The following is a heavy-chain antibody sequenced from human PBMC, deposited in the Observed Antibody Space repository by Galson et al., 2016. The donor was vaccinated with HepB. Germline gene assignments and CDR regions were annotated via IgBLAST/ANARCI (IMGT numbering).Heavy chain of an antibody. CDR2: LYWDDDK. V-gene: IGHV2-5*02. D-gene: IGHD2-21*02. J-gene: IGHJ3*02. Sequence: PALVKPTQTLTLTCTFSGFPLNTYGVVVAWIRQPPGKALEWLALLYWDDDKHYSPSLKSTLTIPKDASNNQLVLTMNNMDPVDAATYYCPNRLVVPAVRAFDIWGQGTMVTVSS. CDR1: GFPLNTYGVV. CDR3: PNRLVVPAVRAFDI.